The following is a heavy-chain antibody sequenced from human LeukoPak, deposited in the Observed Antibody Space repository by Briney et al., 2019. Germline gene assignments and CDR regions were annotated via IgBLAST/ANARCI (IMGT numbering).Heavy chain of an antibody. J-gene: IGHJ4*02. D-gene: IGHD3-3*01. CDR3: ARGQDGSGYLRFDY. V-gene: IGHV1-2*02. CDR2: INPNSSGT. CDR1: GYTFTGYY. Sequence: ASVKVSCQASGYTFTGYYMHWVRQAPGQGLEWMGWINPNSSGTNYAQKFQGRVTMTRDTSISTAYMELSRLRSDDTAVYYCARGQDGSGYLRFDYWGQGTLVTVSS.